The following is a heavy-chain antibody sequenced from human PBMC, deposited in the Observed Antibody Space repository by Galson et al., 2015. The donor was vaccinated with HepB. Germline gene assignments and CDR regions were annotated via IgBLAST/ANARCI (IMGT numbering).Heavy chain of an antibody. CDR1: GFTFSSYA. D-gene: IGHD6-6*01. CDR2: ISYDGSNK. V-gene: IGHV3-30-3*01. Sequence: SLRLSCAASGFTFSSYAMHWVRQAPGKGLEWVAVISYDGSNKYYADSVKGRFTISRDNSKNTLYLQMNSLRAEDTAVYYCARDQYSSSSGAFDYWGQGTLVTVSS. CDR3: ARDQYSSSSGAFDY. J-gene: IGHJ4*02.